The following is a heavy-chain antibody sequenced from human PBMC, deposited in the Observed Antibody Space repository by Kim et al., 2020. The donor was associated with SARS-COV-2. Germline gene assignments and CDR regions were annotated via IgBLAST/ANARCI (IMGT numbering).Heavy chain of an antibody. J-gene: IGHJ5*02. Sequence: SVKVSCKASGGTFSSYAISWVRQAPGQGLEWMGGIIPIFGTANYAQKFQGRVTITADKSTSTAYMELSSLRSEDTAVYYCASEGSGTLGFDPWGQGTLVIVSS. CDR1: GGTFSSYA. CDR2: IIPIFGTA. CDR3: ASEGSGTLGFDP. V-gene: IGHV1-69*06. D-gene: IGHD3-16*01.